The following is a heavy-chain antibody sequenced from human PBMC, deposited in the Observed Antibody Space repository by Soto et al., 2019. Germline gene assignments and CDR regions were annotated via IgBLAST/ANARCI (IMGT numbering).Heavy chain of an antibody. CDR2: IIPIFGTA. CDR3: ARESRNYYDSSGYYDAFDI. D-gene: IGHD3-22*01. CDR1: GGTFSSYA. V-gene: IGHV1-69*13. Sequence: SVKVSCKASGGTFSSYAISWVRQAPGQGLEWMGGIIPIFGTANYAQKFQGRVTITADESTSTAYMELSSLRSEDTAVYYCARESRNYYDSSGYYDAFDIWGQGTMVTVSS. J-gene: IGHJ3*02.